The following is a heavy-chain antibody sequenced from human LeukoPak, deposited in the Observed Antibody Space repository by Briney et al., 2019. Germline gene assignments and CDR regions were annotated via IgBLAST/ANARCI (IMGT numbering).Heavy chain of an antibody. CDR1: GFTFSSYS. CDR2: ISSSSSYI. Sequence: GGSLRLSCAASGFTFSSYSMNRVRQAPGKGREWVSSISSSSSYIYYADSVKGRFTISRDNAKNSLYLQMNSLRAEDTAVYYCARGAIGYCSSTSCYDFDYWGQGTLVTVSS. D-gene: IGHD2-2*01. CDR3: ARGAIGYCSSTSCYDFDY. V-gene: IGHV3-21*01. J-gene: IGHJ4*02.